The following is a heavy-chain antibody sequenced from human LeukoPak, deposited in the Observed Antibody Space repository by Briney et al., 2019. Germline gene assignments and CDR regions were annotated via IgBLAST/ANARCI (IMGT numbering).Heavy chain of an antibody. CDR2: ISYDGSNK. D-gene: IGHD4-11*01. Sequence: GRSLRLSCAASGFTFSSYGMHWVRQAQGKGLEWVAVISYDGSNKYYADSVKGRFTISRDNSKNTLYLQMNSLRAEDTAVYYCAKDMFPGYGDYSNFFYYYYGMDVWGQGTTVTVSS. CDR1: GFTFSSYG. J-gene: IGHJ6*02. V-gene: IGHV3-30*18. CDR3: AKDMFPGYGDYSNFFYYYYGMDV.